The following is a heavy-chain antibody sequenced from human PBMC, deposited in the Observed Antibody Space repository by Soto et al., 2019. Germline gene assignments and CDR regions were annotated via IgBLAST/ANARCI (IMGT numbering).Heavy chain of an antibody. CDR3: ATDITMIVVVMSGSTGLGY. CDR1: GYTFTGYY. D-gene: IGHD3-22*01. V-gene: IGHV1-2*02. Sequence: QVQLVQSGAEVKKPGASVKVSCKASGYTFTGYYMHWVRQAPGQGLEWMGWINPNSGGTNYAQKFQGRVTMTRDTPISTAYMELSRLRSDDTAVYYCATDITMIVVVMSGSTGLGYWGQGTLVTVSS. CDR2: INPNSGGT. J-gene: IGHJ4*02.